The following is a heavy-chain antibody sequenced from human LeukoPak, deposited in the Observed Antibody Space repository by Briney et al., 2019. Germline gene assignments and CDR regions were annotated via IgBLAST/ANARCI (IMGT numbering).Heavy chain of an antibody. CDR1: GFTFDSYA. CDR3: VRDRRAVAVYFDY. Sequence: GGSLRLSCAASGFTFDSYAMHWVRQAPGKGLEWVAVISYDGSIPYYADSVRGRFTFSRDNSKNTLYLQMNSLRTEDTAVYYCVRDRRAVAVYFDYWGQGTLVTVSS. J-gene: IGHJ4*02. V-gene: IGHV3-30*04. CDR2: ISYDGSIP. D-gene: IGHD6-19*01.